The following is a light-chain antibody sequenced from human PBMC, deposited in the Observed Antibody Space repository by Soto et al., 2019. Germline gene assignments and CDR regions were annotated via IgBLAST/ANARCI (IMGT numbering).Light chain of an antibody. CDR2: LGF. CDR1: QSLLHSDGYTY. V-gene: IGKV2-28*01. Sequence: DIVMTQSPLSLSVTPGEPASISCRSSQSLLHSDGYTYLDWYLQKPGQSPQLLIYLGFNRASGVPDRFSVSGSGTDFTLKVTGVETEDAGVYYCMQALQSPTFGRGTKVDIK. CDR3: MQALQSPT. J-gene: IGKJ1*01.